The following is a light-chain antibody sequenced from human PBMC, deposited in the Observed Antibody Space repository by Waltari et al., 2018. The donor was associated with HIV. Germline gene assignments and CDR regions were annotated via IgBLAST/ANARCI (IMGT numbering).Light chain of an antibody. Sequence: QSVLTQPPSASGTPGQRVTLSCSGSSSNIGSTYVYWYQHLPGTAPKLLIYRNNQRPSGVPDRFPGSKSGTSASLAISGLRSEDEADYYCATWDDSRVVFGGGTKLTVL. CDR2: RNN. CDR3: ATWDDSRVV. J-gene: IGLJ2*01. CDR1: SSNIGSTY. V-gene: IGLV1-47*01.